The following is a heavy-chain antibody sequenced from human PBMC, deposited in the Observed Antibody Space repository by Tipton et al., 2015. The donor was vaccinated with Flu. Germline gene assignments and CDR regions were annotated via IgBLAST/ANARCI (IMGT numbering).Heavy chain of an antibody. Sequence: LRLSCTVSGGSISSGYYYWSWIRQPAGKGLEWVGRIYSTGMTKYNPSLKNRVTISLDTSKNQFSLRLKSVTAADTAVYFCARERLGEYNSAGYPESWGQGTLVTVSP. CDR2: IYSTGMT. D-gene: IGHD2/OR15-2a*01. CDR3: ARERLGEYNSAGYPES. J-gene: IGHJ5*02. CDR1: GGSISSGYYY. V-gene: IGHV4-61*02.